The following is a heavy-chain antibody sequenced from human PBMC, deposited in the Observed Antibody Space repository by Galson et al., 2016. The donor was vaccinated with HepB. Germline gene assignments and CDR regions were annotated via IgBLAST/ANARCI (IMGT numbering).Heavy chain of an antibody. V-gene: IGHV3-30*18. CDR2: ISYDGSNK. J-gene: IGHJ4*02. Sequence: SLRLSCAASGFTFNTYGMHWVRQAPGKGLEWVAVISYDGSNKYYADSVKGRFTISRDNFKNTLFLQMNSLRAEDTAVYYCAKDGVAYCGTDCYFDYWGQGTLVTVSS. CDR3: AKDGVAYCGTDCYFDY. D-gene: IGHD2-21*01. CDR1: GFTFNTYG.